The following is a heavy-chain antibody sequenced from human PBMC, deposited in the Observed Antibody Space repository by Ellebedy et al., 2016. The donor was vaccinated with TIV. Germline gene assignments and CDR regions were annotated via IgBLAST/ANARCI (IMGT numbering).Heavy chain of an antibody. Sequence: PGGSLRLSCEGSGFTSINYGMNWVRQAPGKGLEWISYISGNGSIIYYAESVKGRFTISRDHAKNSLYLQLNSLRTEDTAVYYCARNFGANHFDYWGQGTLVTVSS. CDR2: ISGNGSII. J-gene: IGHJ4*02. D-gene: IGHD3-10*01. CDR3: ARNFGANHFDY. V-gene: IGHV3-48*01. CDR1: GFTSINYG.